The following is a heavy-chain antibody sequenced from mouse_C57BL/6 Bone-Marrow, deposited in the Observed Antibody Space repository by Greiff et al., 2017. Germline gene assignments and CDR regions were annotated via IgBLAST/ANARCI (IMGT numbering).Heavy chain of an antibody. CDR1: GYTFTSYG. V-gene: IGHV1-81*01. CDR2: IYPRSGNT. D-gene: IGHD2-4*01. J-gene: IGHJ3*01. CDR3: AREDYDYDDWVAY. Sequence: QVQLQQSGAELARPGASVKLSCKASGYTFTSYGISWVKQRTGQGLEWIGEIYPRSGNTYYNEKFKGKATRTADKSSSTAYMELRSLTSEDSAVYFCAREDYDYDDWVAYWGQGTLVTVSA.